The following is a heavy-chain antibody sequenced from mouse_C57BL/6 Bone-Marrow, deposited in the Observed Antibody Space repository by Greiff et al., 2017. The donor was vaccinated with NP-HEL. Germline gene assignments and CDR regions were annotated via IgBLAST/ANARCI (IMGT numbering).Heavy chain of an antibody. D-gene: IGHD2-5*01. CDR1: GFTFSSYG. CDR2: ISSGGSYT. Sequence: EVNVVESGGDLVKPGGSLKLSCAASGFTFSSYGMSWVRQTPDKRLEWVATISSGGSYTYYPDNVKGRFTISRDNAKNTLYLQMSSLKSEDTAMYYCARHYYSNYFDYWGQGTTLTVSS. CDR3: ARHYYSNYFDY. V-gene: IGHV5-6*01. J-gene: IGHJ2*01.